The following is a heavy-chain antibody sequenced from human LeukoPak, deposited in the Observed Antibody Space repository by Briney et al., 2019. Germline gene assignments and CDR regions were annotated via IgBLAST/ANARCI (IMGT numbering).Heavy chain of an antibody. CDR2: INHSGST. Sequence: SETLSLTCAVYGGSFSGYYWSWIRQPPGKGLEWIGEINHSGSTNYNPSLKSRVTISVDTSKNQFSLKLSSVTAAGTAVYYCARDRRDAFDIWGQGTMVTVSS. V-gene: IGHV4-34*01. J-gene: IGHJ3*02. CDR3: ARDRRDAFDI. D-gene: IGHD1-14*01. CDR1: GGSFSGYY.